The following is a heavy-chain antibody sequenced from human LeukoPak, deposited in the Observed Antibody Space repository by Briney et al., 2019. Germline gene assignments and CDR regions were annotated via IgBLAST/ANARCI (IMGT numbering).Heavy chain of an antibody. Sequence: GGYLRLSCAASGFTFSSYGMHWVRQAPGTGLEWVAFIRYDGSNKYYADSVKGRFTISRDNSKNTLYLQMNSLRAEDTAVYYCAKGRRNGDFDYWGQGTLVTVSS. CDR3: AKGRRNGDFDY. CDR2: IRYDGSNK. CDR1: GFTFSSYG. J-gene: IGHJ4*02. V-gene: IGHV3-30*02. D-gene: IGHD2-8*01.